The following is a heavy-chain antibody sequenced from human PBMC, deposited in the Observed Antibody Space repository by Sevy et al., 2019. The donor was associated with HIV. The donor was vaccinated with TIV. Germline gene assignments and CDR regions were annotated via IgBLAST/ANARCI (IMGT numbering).Heavy chain of an antibody. V-gene: IGHV1-24*01. CDR2: FDPEDGKT. CDR1: GYTLTDLC. CDR3: ATFEFANSFYGNWFDP. Sequence: VSVKVSCKVSGYTLTDLCMHWVRQAPGKGLERMGGFDPEDGKTIYAQKFQGRLTMTEDTSTDTAYMELNSLRFEDTAVYYCATFEFANSFYGNWFDPWGQGTLVTVSS. D-gene: IGHD1-1*01. J-gene: IGHJ5*02.